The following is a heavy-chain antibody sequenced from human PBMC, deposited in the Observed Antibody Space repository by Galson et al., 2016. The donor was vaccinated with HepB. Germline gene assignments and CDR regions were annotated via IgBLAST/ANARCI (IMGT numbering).Heavy chain of an antibody. CDR3: ARRVDRRRDFDY. V-gene: IGHV3-23*01. J-gene: IGHJ4*02. CDR1: GFTFSDYA. Sequence: SLRLSCAASGFTFSDYAMSWGRQAPGKGLEWVSSISSNVGSTYYADSVKGRFTISKDNSKNMLYLHMNSLRTEDTALYFCARRVDRRRDFDYRGQGTLVTVSS. CDR2: ISSNVGST.